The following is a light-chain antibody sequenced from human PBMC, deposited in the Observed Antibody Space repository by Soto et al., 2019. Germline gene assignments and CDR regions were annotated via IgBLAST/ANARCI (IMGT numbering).Light chain of an antibody. CDR1: QSINNW. CDR3: QQYNSYSYT. J-gene: IGKJ2*01. V-gene: IGKV1-5*03. CDR2: KAS. Sequence: DIQMTQSPSTLSASVGDRVTITCRASQSINNWLAWYQQKPGKAPKLLIYKASNLQSGVPSRFSGSGSGTEFTLTISSLQPDDLATYYCQQYNSYSYTFGQGTKLEIK.